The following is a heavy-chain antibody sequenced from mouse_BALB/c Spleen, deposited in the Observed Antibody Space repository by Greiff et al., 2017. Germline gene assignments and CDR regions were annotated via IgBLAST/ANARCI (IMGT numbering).Heavy chain of an antibody. J-gene: IGHJ4*01. Sequence: DVKLVESGGGLVKPGGSLKLSCAASGFAFSSYDMSWVRQTPGKRLEWVAYISSGGGSTYYPDTVKGRFTISRDNAKNTLYLQMSSLKSEDTAMYYCARLLRNYYAMDYWGQGTSVTVSS. CDR3: ARLLRNYYAMDY. CDR2: ISSGGGST. CDR1: GFAFSSYD. D-gene: IGHD1-1*01. V-gene: IGHV5-12-1*01.